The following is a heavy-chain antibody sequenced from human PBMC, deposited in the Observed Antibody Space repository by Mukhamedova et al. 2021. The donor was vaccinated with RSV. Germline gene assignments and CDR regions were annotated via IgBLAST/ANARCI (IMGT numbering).Heavy chain of an antibody. V-gene: IGHV1-69*01. CDR3: ARGNYYDTSGYLYYDGLDV. D-gene: IGHD3-22*01. Sequence: GGIIPIFGTANYAQKFQGRVTITADESTTTAYMELSSLRSEDTAVYYCARGNYYDTSGYLYYDGLDVLGQGTTVTVSS. J-gene: IGHJ6*02. CDR2: IIPIFGTA.